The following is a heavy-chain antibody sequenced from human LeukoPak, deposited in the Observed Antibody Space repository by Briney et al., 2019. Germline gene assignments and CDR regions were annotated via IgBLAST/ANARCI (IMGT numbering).Heavy chain of an antibody. Sequence: SETLSLTCAVYGGSFSDSYWSWIRQPPGEGLEWVGEISHSGDTNYNPSLKSRVTISVDTSKNQFSLNLTSVTAADTAVYYCARHRASMVRRLIIHDAFDIWGQGTMVTVSS. D-gene: IGHD3-10*01. J-gene: IGHJ3*02. CDR3: ARHRASMVRRLIIHDAFDI. CDR1: GGSFSDSY. CDR2: ISHSGDT. V-gene: IGHV4-34*01.